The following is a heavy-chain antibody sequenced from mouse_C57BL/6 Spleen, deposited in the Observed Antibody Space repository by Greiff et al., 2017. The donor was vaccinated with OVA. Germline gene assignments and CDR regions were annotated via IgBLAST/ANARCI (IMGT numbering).Heavy chain of an antibody. CDR3: ARSGYDGYYGAMDY. D-gene: IGHD2-3*01. CDR2: IYPRSGNT. Sequence: QVQLQQSGAELARPGASVKLSCKASGYTFTSYGISWVKQRTGQGLEWIGEIYPRSGNTYYNEKFKGKATLTADKSSSTAYMELRSLTSEDSAVYFCARSGYDGYYGAMDYWGKGTSVTVSS. V-gene: IGHV1-81*01. J-gene: IGHJ4*01. CDR1: GYTFTSYG.